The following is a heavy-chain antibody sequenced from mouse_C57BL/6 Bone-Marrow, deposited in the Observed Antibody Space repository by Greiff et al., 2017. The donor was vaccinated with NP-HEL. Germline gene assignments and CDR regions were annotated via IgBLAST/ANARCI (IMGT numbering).Heavy chain of an antibody. CDR2: ISSGGSYT. D-gene: IGHD1-1*01. J-gene: IGHJ2*01. CDR1: GFTFSSYG. CDR3: ARQGITTVVATGDY. V-gene: IGHV5-6*01. Sequence: EVQLVESGGDLVKPGGSLKLSCAASGFTFSSYGMSWVRQTPDKRLEWVATISSGGSYTYYPDSVKGRFTISRDNAKNTLYLQMSSLRSEDTALYYCARQGITTVVATGDYWGQGTTLTVSS.